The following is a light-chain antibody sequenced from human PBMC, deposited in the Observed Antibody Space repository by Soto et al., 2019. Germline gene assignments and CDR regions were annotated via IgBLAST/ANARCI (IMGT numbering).Light chain of an antibody. V-gene: IGKV3-20*01. CDR1: QSVTSNY. J-gene: IGKJ1*01. Sequence: EIVFTKSPCTLSLSPGERATLSGRASQSVTSNYLAWYQQKPGQAPRLLIYGASRRATGIPDRFSGSGSGTDFTLTISRLEPEDFAVYYCQHYVSSPWTFGQGTKVDIK. CDR3: QHYVSSPWT. CDR2: GAS.